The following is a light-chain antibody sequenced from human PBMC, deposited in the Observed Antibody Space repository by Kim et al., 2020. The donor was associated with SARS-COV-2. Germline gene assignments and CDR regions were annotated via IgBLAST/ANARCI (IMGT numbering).Light chain of an antibody. V-gene: IGLV2-14*03. J-gene: IGLJ2*01. CDR1: SSDVGGYNY. CDR2: DVS. CDR3: SSYTTSSTRI. Sequence: QSALTQPASVSGSPGQSITISCTGTSSDVGGYNYVSWYQQHPGKAPKLMIYDVSNRLSGGSNRFSGSKSGNTASLTISGLQTEDEADYYCSSYTTSSTRIFGGGTQLTVL.